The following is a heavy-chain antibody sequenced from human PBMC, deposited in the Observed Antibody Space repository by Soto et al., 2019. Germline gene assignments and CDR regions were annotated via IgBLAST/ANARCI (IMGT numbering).Heavy chain of an antibody. V-gene: IGHV1-24*01. CDR1: GYTLTELS. Sequence: ASVKVSGKVSGYTLTELSMHWVRQAPGKGLEWMGGFDPEDGETIYAQKFQGRVTMTEDTSTDTAYMELSSLRSEDTAVYYCATAQRLYYYDSSGSYHPSGFDYWGQGTLVTVSS. D-gene: IGHD3-22*01. CDR2: FDPEDGET. J-gene: IGHJ4*02. CDR3: ATAQRLYYYDSSGSYHPSGFDY.